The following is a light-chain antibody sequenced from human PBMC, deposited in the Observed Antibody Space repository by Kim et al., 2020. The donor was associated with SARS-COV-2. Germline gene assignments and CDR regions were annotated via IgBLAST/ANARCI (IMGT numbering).Light chain of an antibody. CDR2: DAS. J-gene: IGKJ4*01. CDR1: QSISSSY. Sequence: SPGERATLSCRASQSISSSYLVWYQQKPGQAPRLLIYDASSRATGIPDRFSGGGSETDFTLTISRLEPEDFAVYYCQHYDNSPLTFGGGTKVDIK. CDR3: QHYDNSPLT. V-gene: IGKV3-20*01.